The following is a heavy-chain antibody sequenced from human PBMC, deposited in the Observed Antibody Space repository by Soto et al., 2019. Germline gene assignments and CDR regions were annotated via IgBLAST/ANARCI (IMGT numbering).Heavy chain of an antibody. CDR1: GFTFSSYG. J-gene: IGHJ4*02. D-gene: IGHD4-17*01. CDR3: ARDLNSYGDYVPTWFDY. V-gene: IGHV3-33*01. Sequence: QVQLVESGGGVVQPGRSLRLSCAASGFTFSSYGMHWVRQAPGKGLEWVAVIWYDGSNKYYADSVKGRFTISRDNSKNTLYLQMNSLRAEDTAVYYCARDLNSYGDYVPTWFDYWGQGNLVTVSS. CDR2: IWYDGSNK.